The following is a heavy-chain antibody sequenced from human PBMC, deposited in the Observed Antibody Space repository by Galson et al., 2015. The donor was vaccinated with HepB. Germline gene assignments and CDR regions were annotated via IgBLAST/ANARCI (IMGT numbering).Heavy chain of an antibody. CDR2: ISSSSSYI. Sequence: SLRLSCAASGFTFSSYSMNWVRQAPGKGLEWVSSISSSSSYIYYADSVKGRFTTSRDNAKNSLYLQMNSLRAEDTAVYYCARVNGGNSEIGYWGQGTLVTVSS. CDR1: GFTFSSYS. J-gene: IGHJ4*02. D-gene: IGHD4-23*01. V-gene: IGHV3-21*01. CDR3: ARVNGGNSEIGY.